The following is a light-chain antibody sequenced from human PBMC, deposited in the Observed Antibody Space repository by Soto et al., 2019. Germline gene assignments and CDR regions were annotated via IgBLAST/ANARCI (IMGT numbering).Light chain of an antibody. CDR3: SSYAGHNNWAV. Sequence: QSVLTQPPSASGSPGQSVTISCTGTASDVGGYNSVSWYQQHPGKAPKLIIFEVSQRPSGVPDRFSGSKSGNTASLTVSGLQVEDEADYYCSSYAGHNNWAVFGGGTKLTVL. CDR1: ASDVGGYNS. J-gene: IGLJ2*01. V-gene: IGLV2-8*01. CDR2: EVS.